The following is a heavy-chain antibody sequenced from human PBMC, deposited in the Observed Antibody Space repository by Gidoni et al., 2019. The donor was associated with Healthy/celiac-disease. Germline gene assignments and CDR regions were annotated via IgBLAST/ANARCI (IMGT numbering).Heavy chain of an antibody. CDR1: GFTFSRYA. CDR2: ISGSGGST. CDR3: AKVLTDIVVVPAAILFDY. V-gene: IGHV3-23*01. Sequence: EVQLLESGGGLVQPGGSLRLSCAASGFTFSRYALRWVSQAPGKGLEWVSAISGSGGSTYYADSVKGRFTISRDNSKNTLYLQMNSLRAEDTAVYYCAKVLTDIVVVPAAILFDYWGQGTLVTVSS. J-gene: IGHJ4*02. D-gene: IGHD2-2*02.